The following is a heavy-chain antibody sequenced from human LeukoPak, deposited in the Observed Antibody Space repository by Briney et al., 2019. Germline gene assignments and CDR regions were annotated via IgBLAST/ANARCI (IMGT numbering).Heavy chain of an antibody. CDR3: AKARGYCSGTSCLFDY. CDR1: GFTFSTYA. CDR2: TSTSGGDT. J-gene: IGHJ4*02. V-gene: IGHV3-23*01. Sequence: GGSLRLSCAASGFTFSTYAISWVRQAPGKGLEWVSGTSTSGGDTYYADSVKGRFTISRDNSRNTLYLQMNSLRAEDTALYYCAKARGYCSGTSCLFDYWGQGTLVTVSS. D-gene: IGHD2-2*01.